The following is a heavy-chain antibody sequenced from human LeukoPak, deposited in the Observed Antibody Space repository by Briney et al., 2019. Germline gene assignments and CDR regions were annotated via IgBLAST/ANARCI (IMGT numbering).Heavy chain of an antibody. J-gene: IGHJ2*01. D-gene: IGHD3-22*01. CDR2: ISYDGSNK. CDR3: VYYDSSGPSFDL. Sequence: GRSLRLSCVASGFTFSGYPIHWVRQAPGKGLEWVAVISYDGSNKYYADSVKGRFTISRDNSKNTLYLQMNSLRAEDTAVYYCVYYDSSGPSFDLWGRGTLVTVSS. V-gene: IGHV3-30-3*01. CDR1: GFTFSGYP.